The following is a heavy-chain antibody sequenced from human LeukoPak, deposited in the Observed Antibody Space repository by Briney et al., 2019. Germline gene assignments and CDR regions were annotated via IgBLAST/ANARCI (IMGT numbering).Heavy chain of an antibody. CDR2: ISAYNGNT. J-gene: IGHJ5*02. CDR3: ARRHYDILTGYENWFDP. Sequence: ASVKVSCKASGYTFTSYGISWVRQAPGQGLEWMGWISAYNGNTNYAQKLQGRVTMTTDTSTSTAYMELRSLRSDDTAVYYCARRHYDILTGYENWFDPWGQGTLVTVSS. CDR1: GYTFTSYG. V-gene: IGHV1-18*01. D-gene: IGHD3-9*01.